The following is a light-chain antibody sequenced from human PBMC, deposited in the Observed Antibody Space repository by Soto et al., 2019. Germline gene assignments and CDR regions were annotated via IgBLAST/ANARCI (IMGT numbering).Light chain of an antibody. Sequence: DIQWTQSPSFLSASVGDRVTITCRASQSISSYLNWYQQKPGKAPKLLIYDASNLETGVPSRFSGSGSGTDFTFTISSLQPEDIATYYCQQYDNLPLTFGGGTKVDIK. CDR1: QSISSY. CDR3: QQYDNLPLT. V-gene: IGKV1-33*01. CDR2: DAS. J-gene: IGKJ4*01.